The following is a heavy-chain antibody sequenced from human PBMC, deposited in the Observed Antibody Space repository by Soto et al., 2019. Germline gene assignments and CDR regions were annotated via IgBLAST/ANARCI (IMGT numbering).Heavy chain of an antibody. J-gene: IGHJ2*01. CDR2: INSGNGNT. V-gene: IGHV1-3*01. Sequence: GQRLEWMGWINSGNGNTKYSQKFQGRVTITRDTSASTAYMELSSLRSEDTAVYYCARDFFFQAEDGIRDSVPVSAFLLNRSSDL. CDR3: ARDFFFQAEDGIRDSVPVSAFLLNRSSDL. D-gene: IGHD3-9*01.